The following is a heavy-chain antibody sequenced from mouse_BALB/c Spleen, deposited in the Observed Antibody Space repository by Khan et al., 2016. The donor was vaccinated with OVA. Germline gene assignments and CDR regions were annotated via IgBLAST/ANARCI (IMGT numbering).Heavy chain of an antibody. CDR2: IDPYYGGA. J-gene: IGHJ2*01. Sequence: EVQLQQSGPELEKPGASVKISCKASGYSFTGYNMNWVKQSNGKSLEWIGNIDPYYGGATYNQKFKGKATLTVDKSSSTAYMKLTSMTSEDTAVYSCARGYGISVRYYFDYWGQGTTLTVSS. D-gene: IGHD2-10*02. CDR1: GYSFTGYN. CDR3: ARGYGISVRYYFDY. V-gene: IGHV1-18*01.